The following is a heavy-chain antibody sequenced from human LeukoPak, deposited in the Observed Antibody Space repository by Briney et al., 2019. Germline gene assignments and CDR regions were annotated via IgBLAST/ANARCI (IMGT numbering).Heavy chain of an antibody. Sequence: PGGSLRLSCSASGFIFYSYAMHWVRQAPGGGLEYVAAITSSGSSTFHANSVKGRFTISRDNSKNTLYLQMGSLRPEDMAVYFCTRGPGYDYVWGTYRADYWGQGTLVTVSS. CDR3: TRGPGYDYVWGTYRADY. CDR1: GFIFYSYA. V-gene: IGHV3-64*01. CDR2: ITSSGSST. D-gene: IGHD3-16*02. J-gene: IGHJ4*02.